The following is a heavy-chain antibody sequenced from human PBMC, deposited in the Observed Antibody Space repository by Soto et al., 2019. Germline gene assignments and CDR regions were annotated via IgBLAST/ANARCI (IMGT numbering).Heavy chain of an antibody. V-gene: IGHV3-23*01. Sequence: GVSLGLSCAASEFTFSSYSMSWVRQAPGKGLEWVSAISGSGGSTYYADSVKGRFTISRDNSKNTLYLQMNSLRAEDTAVYYCAYSSTPFDYWGQGTLVTVSS. J-gene: IGHJ4*02. CDR2: ISGSGGST. D-gene: IGHD6-13*01. CDR1: EFTFSSYS. CDR3: AYSSTPFDY.